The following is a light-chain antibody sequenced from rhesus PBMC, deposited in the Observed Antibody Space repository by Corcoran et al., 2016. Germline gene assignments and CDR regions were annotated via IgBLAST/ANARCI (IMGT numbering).Light chain of an antibody. CDR2: EAS. CDR1: QDITND. CDR3: HQYYSIPYS. Sequence: DIQLTQSPSSLSASVGDRVTITCRASQDITNDLAWYQQKPGETPKLLLYEASSLRSGSPSRFSGSGSGTDFTLTISSLHSEDFASCYCHQYYSIPYSFGQGTKVEIK. J-gene: IGKJ2*01. V-gene: IGKV1-25*01.